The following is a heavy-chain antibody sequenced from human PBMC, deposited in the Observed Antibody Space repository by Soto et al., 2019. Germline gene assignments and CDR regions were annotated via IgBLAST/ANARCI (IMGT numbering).Heavy chain of an antibody. Sequence: SETLSLTCSVSGDSINSDNYYWGWIRQPPGKGLEWIGSIYYRGNTYYNPSLKTRVTISLDKSKSQFSLKLNSVTAADSAVYFCAILLGLATLQYSIVFWGPGTLVTVFS. CDR1: GDSINSDNYY. CDR3: AILLGLATLQYSIVF. V-gene: IGHV4-39*01. CDR2: IYYRGNT. D-gene: IGHD4-4*01. J-gene: IGHJ4*02.